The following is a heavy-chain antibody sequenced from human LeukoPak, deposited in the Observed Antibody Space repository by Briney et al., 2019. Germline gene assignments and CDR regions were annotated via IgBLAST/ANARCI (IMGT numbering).Heavy chain of an antibody. J-gene: IGHJ6*03. CDR1: GFTFSSYG. V-gene: IGHV3-23*01. CDR2: ISGNGDRT. D-gene: IGHD3-10*01. CDR3: AKGGRTGKSISMIRGVRNYYYYMDV. Sequence: GGTLRLSCAASGFTFSSYGMSWVRQAPGKGLEWVSAISGNGDRTYYADSVKGRFSISRDNPKNTLYLQMNSLRADDTAVYYCAKGGRTGKSISMIRGVRNYYYYMDVWGKGTTVTISS.